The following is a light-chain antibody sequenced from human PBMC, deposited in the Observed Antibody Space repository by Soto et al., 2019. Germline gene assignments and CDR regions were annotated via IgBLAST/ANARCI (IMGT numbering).Light chain of an antibody. J-gene: IGLJ1*01. CDR1: SSDVGYYNY. V-gene: IGLV2-14*01. Sequence: QSALTQPASVSGSPGQSITISCTGTSSDVGYYNYVSWYQQHPGKAPKLMIYEVSNRPSGVSNRFSGSKSGNTASLTISGLQAEDEADYYCSSYTRSSALVFGTGTKVTVL. CDR3: SSYTRSSALV. CDR2: EVS.